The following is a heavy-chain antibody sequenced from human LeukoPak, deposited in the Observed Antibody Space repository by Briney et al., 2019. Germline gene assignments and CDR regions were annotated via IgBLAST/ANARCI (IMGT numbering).Heavy chain of an antibody. V-gene: IGHV1-46*01. Sequence: ASVKVSCKGTGYTFSIHYMHWVRQAPGQGLEWMGVISPSGDLTNYAQRFQGRVSMTRDTSTSTVYMELMSLRSDDTAVYYCAREGATVTVPTKNFDYWGQGTLVTVSS. J-gene: IGHJ4*02. D-gene: IGHD4-17*01. CDR2: ISPSGDLT. CDR1: GYTFSIHY. CDR3: AREGATVTVPTKNFDY.